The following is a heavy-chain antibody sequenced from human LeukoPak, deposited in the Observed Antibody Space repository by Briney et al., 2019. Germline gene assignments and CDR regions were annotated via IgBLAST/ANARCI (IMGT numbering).Heavy chain of an antibody. D-gene: IGHD5-24*01. CDR2: IMWRSGST. Sequence: GGSLRLSCAVSGFTSDDHAMHWVRQASGKGLEWVAGIMWRSGSTGYGDSVKGRFTISRDNAKNSLYLQMNNVRAEDTAVYYCAREEVRSFDNWGQGTLVTVSS. CDR1: GFTSDDHA. J-gene: IGHJ4*02. V-gene: IGHV3-9*02. CDR3: AREEVRSFDN.